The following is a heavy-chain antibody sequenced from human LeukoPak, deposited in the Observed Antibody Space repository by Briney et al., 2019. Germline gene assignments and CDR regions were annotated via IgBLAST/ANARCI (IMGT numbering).Heavy chain of an antibody. J-gene: IGHJ4*02. CDR3: ARGRAPFYDNSGYLGGLAAFDY. CDR2: IYYSGST. V-gene: IGHV4-39*07. Sequence: SETLSLTCTVSGGSISSSSYYWGWIRQPPGKGLEWIGSIYYSGSTYYNPSLKSRVTISVDTSKTQFSLKLSSVTAADTAVYFCARGRAPFYDNSGYLGGLAAFDYWGQGTLVIVSS. CDR1: GGSISSSSYY. D-gene: IGHD3-22*01.